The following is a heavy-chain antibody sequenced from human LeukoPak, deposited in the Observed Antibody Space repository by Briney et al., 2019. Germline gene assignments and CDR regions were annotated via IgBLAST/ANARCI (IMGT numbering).Heavy chain of an antibody. CDR2: IYYSGST. Sequence: PSETLSLICTVSGGSISTHYWSWLRQPPGTGLEGSGYIYYSGSTNYNPSLNSRVTTSVDTSKNQYSLKLSSVTAADTAVYYCARRMDDAFDIWGQGTMVTVSS. V-gene: IGHV4-59*11. CDR3: ARRMDDAFDI. CDR1: GGSISTHY. D-gene: IGHD2-8*01. J-gene: IGHJ3*02.